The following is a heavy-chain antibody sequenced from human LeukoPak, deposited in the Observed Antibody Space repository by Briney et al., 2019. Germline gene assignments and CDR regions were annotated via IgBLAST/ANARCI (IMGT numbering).Heavy chain of an antibody. CDR2: ISSSGSTI. CDR3: ARAGWSGYDVYFDY. J-gene: IGHJ4*02. D-gene: IGHD5-12*01. CDR1: GFTFGDYY. V-gene: IGHV3-11*01. Sequence: PGGSLRLSCAASGFTFGDYYMSWIRQAPGKGLEWVSYISSSGSTIYYADSVKGRFTISRDNAKNSLYLQMNSLRAEDTAVYYCARAGWSGYDVYFDYWGQGTLVTVSS.